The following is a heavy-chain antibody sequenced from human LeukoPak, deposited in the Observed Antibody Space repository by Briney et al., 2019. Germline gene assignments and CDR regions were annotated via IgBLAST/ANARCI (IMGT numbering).Heavy chain of an antibody. V-gene: IGHV3-48*04. J-gene: IGHJ6*03. Sequence: PGRSLRLSCAASGFTFSSYAMHWVRQAPGKGLEWVSYISSSGTTIYYADSVKGRFTISRDNAKNSLYLQMNSLRAEDTAVYYCAREDRGYNYGKRYYYYYMDVCGKGTTVTVSS. CDR2: ISSSGTTI. CDR1: GFTFSSYA. D-gene: IGHD5-18*01. CDR3: AREDRGYNYGKRYYYYYMDV.